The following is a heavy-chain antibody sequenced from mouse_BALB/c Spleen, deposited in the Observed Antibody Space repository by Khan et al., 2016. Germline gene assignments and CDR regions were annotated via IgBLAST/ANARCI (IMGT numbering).Heavy chain of an antibody. CDR3: ARPYYPFAY. CDR2: INPDSSTI. CDR1: GFDFSRYW. Sequence: EVKLLESGGGLVQPGGSLKLSCEVTGFDFSRYWMSWVRQAPGKGLEWIGEINPDSSTINYTPSLKDKFIISRDNAKNTLYLQMSKVRSEDTALYYCARPYYPFAYWGQGTLVTVSA. J-gene: IGHJ3*01. D-gene: IGHD2-1*01. V-gene: IGHV4-1*02.